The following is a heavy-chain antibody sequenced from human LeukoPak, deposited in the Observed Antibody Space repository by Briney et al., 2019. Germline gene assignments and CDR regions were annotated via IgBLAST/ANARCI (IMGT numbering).Heavy chain of an antibody. J-gene: IGHJ3*02. CDR1: GFTLSSYA. CDR2: ISGSGGST. Sequence: GGSLRLSCAASGFTLSSYAVSGVRQAPGKGLEWVSAISGSGGSTYYADSVKGRFTISRDNSKNTLYLQMNSLRAEDTAVYYCATEETAYCGDDCYRSAFDIWGQGTMVTVSS. V-gene: IGHV3-23*01. D-gene: IGHD2-21*02. CDR3: ATEETAYCGDDCYRSAFDI.